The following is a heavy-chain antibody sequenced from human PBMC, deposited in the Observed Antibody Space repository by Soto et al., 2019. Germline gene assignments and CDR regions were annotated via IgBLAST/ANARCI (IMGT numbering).Heavy chain of an antibody. D-gene: IGHD1-26*01. Sequence: QVQLQESGPGLVKPSGTLSLTCAVSGGSMRSNNRWSWVRQPPGKGLEWIGEIFHSGSTNYNPSLRPRVTISVDKSKHQFSLKLSSVTAADTAVDYCARVYSGRYSASWGQGTLVTVSS. CDR1: GGSMRSNNR. J-gene: IGHJ4*02. CDR2: IFHSGST. V-gene: IGHV4-4*02. CDR3: ARVYSGRYSAS.